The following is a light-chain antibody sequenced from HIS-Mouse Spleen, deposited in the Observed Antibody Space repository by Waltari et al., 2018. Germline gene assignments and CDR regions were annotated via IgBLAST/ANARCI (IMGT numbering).Light chain of an antibody. J-gene: IGLJ2*01. CDR3: AAWDDSLSGVV. Sequence: TISCSGSSSNIGSNYVYWYQQLPGTAPKLLIYRNNQRPSGVPDRFSGSKSGTSASLAISGLRSEDEADYYCAAWDDSLSGVVFGGGTKRTVL. V-gene: IGLV1-47*01. CDR2: RNN. CDR1: SSNIGSNY.